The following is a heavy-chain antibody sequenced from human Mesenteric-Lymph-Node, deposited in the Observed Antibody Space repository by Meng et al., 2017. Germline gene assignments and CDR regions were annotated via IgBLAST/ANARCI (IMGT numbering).Heavy chain of an antibody. J-gene: IGHJ4*02. Sequence: GESLKISCAGSGFTVSSSYMSWVRQAPGKGLEWVSVIYSGGNTYYADSVKGRFTISRDNSKNTLYPQMNSLRTEGTAVYYCARVGGHLGYWGQGTLVTVSS. CDR2: IYSGGNT. V-gene: IGHV3-66*02. D-gene: IGHD2-15*01. CDR3: ARVGGHLGY. CDR1: GFTVSSSY.